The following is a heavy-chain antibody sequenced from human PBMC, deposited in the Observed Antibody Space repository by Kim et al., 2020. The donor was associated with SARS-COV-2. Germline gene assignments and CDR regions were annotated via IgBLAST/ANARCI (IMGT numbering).Heavy chain of an antibody. Sequence: GESLRLSCVGSGFTFDEYAIHWVRQAPGKGLEWVSGISGNSDKIGYADSVKGRFTISRDNARNSLYLQMNSLRPEDTALYYCTKDRYCSSASCPLDYWGQGTLVTVSS. CDR3: TKDRYCSSASCPLDY. D-gene: IGHD2-2*01. CDR2: ISGNSDKI. V-gene: IGHV3-9*01. CDR1: GFTFDEYA. J-gene: IGHJ4*02.